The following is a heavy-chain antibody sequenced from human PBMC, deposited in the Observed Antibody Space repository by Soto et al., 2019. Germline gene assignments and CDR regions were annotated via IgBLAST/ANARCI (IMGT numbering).Heavy chain of an antibody. J-gene: IGHJ4*02. CDR1: GGSISSGGYY. D-gene: IGHD2-2*01. Sequence: SETLSLTCTVSGGSISSGGYYWSWIRQHPGKGLEWIGYIYYSGSTYYNPSLKSRVTISVDTSKNQFSLKLSSVTAADTAVYYCAIVRLPTSTRPAAVLYYFDYWGQGSLVTVSS. CDR3: AIVRLPTSTRPAAVLYYFDY. CDR2: IYYSGST. V-gene: IGHV4-31*03.